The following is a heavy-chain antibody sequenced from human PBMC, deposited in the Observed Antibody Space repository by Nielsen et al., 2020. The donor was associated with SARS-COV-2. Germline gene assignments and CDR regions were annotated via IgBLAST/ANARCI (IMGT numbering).Heavy chain of an antibody. V-gene: IGHV3-33*08. CDR1: GFTFSSYG. CDR3: ATTPIAVAVTGAFDI. J-gene: IGHJ3*02. Sequence: GESLKISCAASGFTFSSYGMHWVRQAPGKGLEWVAVIWYDGSNKYYADSVKGRFTISRDNSKNTLYLQMNSLRAEDTAVYYCATTPIAVAVTGAFDIWGQGTMVTVSS. D-gene: IGHD6-19*01. CDR2: IWYDGSNK.